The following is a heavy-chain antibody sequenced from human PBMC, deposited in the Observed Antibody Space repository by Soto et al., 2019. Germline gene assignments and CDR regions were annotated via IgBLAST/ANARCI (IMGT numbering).Heavy chain of an antibody. V-gene: IGHV3-21*01. D-gene: IGHD3-22*01. CDR3: ARVVDYYDPYYYYGMDV. J-gene: IGHJ6*02. CDR2: ISSSSSYI. CDR1: GFTFSYYN. Sequence: EVQLVESGGGLVKPGGSLRLSCAASGFTFSYYNMNWVRQAPGKGLEWVSSISSSSSYISYADSVKGRFTSSRDNAKNSLYLQMNSLRAEDTAVYYCARVVDYYDPYYYYGMDVWGQGTTVTVSS.